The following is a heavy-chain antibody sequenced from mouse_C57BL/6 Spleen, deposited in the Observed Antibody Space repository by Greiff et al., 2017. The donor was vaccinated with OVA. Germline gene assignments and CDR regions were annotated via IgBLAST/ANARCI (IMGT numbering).Heavy chain of an antibody. CDR2: IHPSDSDT. CDR3: ALSPPDGNYEGAWFAY. D-gene: IGHD2-1*01. V-gene: IGHV1-74*01. CDR1: GYTFTSYW. J-gene: IGHJ3*01. Sequence: QVQLQQPGAELVKPGASVKVSCKASGYTFTSYWMHWVKQRPGQGLEWIGRIHPSDSDTNYNQKFKGKATLTVDKSSSTAYMQLSSLTSEDSAVYYCALSPPDGNYEGAWFAYWGQGTLVTVSA.